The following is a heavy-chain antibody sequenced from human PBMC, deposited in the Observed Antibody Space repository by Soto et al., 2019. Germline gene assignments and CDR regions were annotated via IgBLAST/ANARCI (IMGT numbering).Heavy chain of an antibody. CDR2: IDPSDSLT. CDR3: ARSNYYYYYSLDV. V-gene: IGHV5-10-1*01. J-gene: IGHJ6*02. D-gene: IGHD4-4*01. CDR1: GYSFTSYW. Sequence: GEALKISCKGSGYSFTSYWISWVRQMPRKGLEWMGRIDPSDSLTDYSPSFQGRVTISADKSINTAYLQWSSLKASDTAIYYCARSNYYYYYSLDVWGPGTTVTVSS.